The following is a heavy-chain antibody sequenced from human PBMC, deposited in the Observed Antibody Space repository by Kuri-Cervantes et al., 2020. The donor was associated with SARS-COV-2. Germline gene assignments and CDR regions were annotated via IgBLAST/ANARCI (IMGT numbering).Heavy chain of an antibody. CDR2: VRGKANNYAT. CDR1: GFLFSASA. D-gene: IGHD6-13*01. J-gene: IGHJ4*02. CDR3: ATDLVYSSSWYLGFDY. Sequence: GESLKISCEVSGFLFSASAIHWVRQGSGKGLEWIGRVRGKANNYATAYAASVKGRFTISRDDSKNMAYLQMNRLKTEDTAVYYCATDLVYSSSWYLGFDYWGQGTLVTVSS. V-gene: IGHV3-73*01.